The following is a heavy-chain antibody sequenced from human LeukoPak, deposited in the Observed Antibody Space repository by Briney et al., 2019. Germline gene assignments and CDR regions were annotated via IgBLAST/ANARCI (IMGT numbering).Heavy chain of an antibody. Sequence: SETLSLTCTVSGGSISSGGYYWSWIRQHPGKGLEWIGYIYYSGSTYYNPSLKSRVTISVDTSKNQFSLKLSSVTAADTAVYYCAHYDSSGYILSGYFDLWGRGTPVTVSS. D-gene: IGHD3-22*01. J-gene: IGHJ2*01. CDR2: IYYSGST. V-gene: IGHV4-31*03. CDR1: GGSISSGGYY. CDR3: AHYDSSGYILSGYFDL.